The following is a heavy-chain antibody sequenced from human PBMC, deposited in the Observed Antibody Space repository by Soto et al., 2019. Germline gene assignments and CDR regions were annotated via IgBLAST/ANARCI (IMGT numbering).Heavy chain of an antibody. J-gene: IGHJ6*02. Sequence: GASVKVSCKASGYTFTGYYMHWVRQAPGQGLEWMGWINPNSGGTNYAQKFQGRVTMTRDMSISTAYMELSRLRSDDTAVYYCARDYYDSSGYYYYYYGLDVWGQGTTVTVSS. D-gene: IGHD3-22*01. CDR2: INPNSGGT. CDR3: ARDYYDSSGYYYYYYGLDV. CDR1: GYTFTGYY. V-gene: IGHV1-2*02.